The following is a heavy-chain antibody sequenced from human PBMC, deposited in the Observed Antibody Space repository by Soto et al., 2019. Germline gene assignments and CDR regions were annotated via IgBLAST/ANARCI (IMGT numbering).Heavy chain of an antibody. CDR1: GFSLSSYS. D-gene: IGHD6-13*01. Sequence: PGGSLRLSCAASGFSLSSYSMNWVRQAPGKGLEWVSYISSSSSTIYYADSVKGRFTIFRDNVENALYLQMNSLRDDDTAVYYCARSWDQQLVPPDYWGQGTLVTVSS. V-gene: IGHV3-48*02. CDR2: ISSSSSTI. CDR3: ARSWDQQLVPPDY. J-gene: IGHJ4*02.